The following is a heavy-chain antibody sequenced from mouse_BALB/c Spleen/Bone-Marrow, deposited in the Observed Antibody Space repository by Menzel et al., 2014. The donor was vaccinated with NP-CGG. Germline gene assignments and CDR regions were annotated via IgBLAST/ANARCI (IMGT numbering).Heavy chain of an antibody. CDR1: GFSFSVTMA. V-gene: IGHV5-9-2*01. J-gene: IGHJ3*01. CDR3: ARHAYYDQTEVSFVC. CDR2: LVVMVVIT. Sequence: EVKLVESGGGLVKSGGSLKLSCAASGFSFSVTMACLGFARLRKRGWSGSQPLVVMVVITSIQTVRRGDSPSPDNAKNNLYLQLSGLRSEDTALYYCARHAYYDQTEVSFVCWGQGTLVTVSA. D-gene: IGHD2-4*01.